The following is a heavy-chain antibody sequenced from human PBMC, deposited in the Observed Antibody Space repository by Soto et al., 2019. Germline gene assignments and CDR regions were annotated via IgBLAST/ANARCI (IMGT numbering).Heavy chain of an antibody. J-gene: IGHJ3*02. CDR2: IYPGDSDT. D-gene: IGHD3-22*01. V-gene: IGHV5-51*01. CDR1: GYSFTSYW. Sequence: GESLKISCKGSGYSFTSYWIGWVRQMPGKGLEWMGIIYPGDSDTRYSPSFQGQVTISADKSISTAYLQWSSLKASDTAMYYCARARVSGYYYVRAFDICGQGPMVTVSS. CDR3: ARARVSGYYYVRAFDI.